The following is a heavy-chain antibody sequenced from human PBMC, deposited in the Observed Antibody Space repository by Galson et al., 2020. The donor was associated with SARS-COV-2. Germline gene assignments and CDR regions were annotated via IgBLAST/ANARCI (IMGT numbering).Heavy chain of an antibody. CDR3: FKSTDSILRATVGYFDL. CDR1: GFIFDDYA. D-gene: IGHD1-26*01. J-gene: IGHJ2*01. CDR2: INWNSAAI. V-gene: IGHV3-9*01. Sequence: SLKLSCAASGFIFDDYAMHWVRQAPGKGLEWVSGINWNSAAIGYADSVKGRFTISRDNAKKSLYLQMNSLAVEDTALYYCFKSTDSILRATVGYFDLWGRGTLVTVSS.